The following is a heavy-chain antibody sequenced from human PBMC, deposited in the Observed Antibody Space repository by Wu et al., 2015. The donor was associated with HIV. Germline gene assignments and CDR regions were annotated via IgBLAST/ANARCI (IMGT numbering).Heavy chain of an antibody. CDR2: IIPIFGTA. CDR3: ARAIEKPAPKMGDYYYYMDV. Sequence: QVQLVQSGAEVKKPGSSVKVSCKASGGTFSSYAISWVRQAPGQGLEWMGGIIPIFGTANYAQKFQGRVTITADESTSTAYMELSSLRSEDTAVYYCARAIEKPAPKMGDYYYYMDVWGKGTTVTVSS. D-gene: IGHD2-2*01. CDR1: GGTFSSYA. J-gene: IGHJ6*03. V-gene: IGHV1-69*12.